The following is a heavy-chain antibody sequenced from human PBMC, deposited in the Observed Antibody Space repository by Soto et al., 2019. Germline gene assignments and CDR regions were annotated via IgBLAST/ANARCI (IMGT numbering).Heavy chain of an antibody. CDR3: AKDGSLNLDY. Sequence: QVQLVESGGGVVQPGRSLRLSCAASGFTFSHYAMHWVRQAPGKGLEWVALMSYDGSNEYYADSVKGRFTISRDNSKNTLYLQMNSLRAEDTAGYYCAKDGSLNLDYWGQGTLVTVSS. CDR1: GFTFSHYA. J-gene: IGHJ4*02. D-gene: IGHD1-26*01. CDR2: MSYDGSNE. V-gene: IGHV3-30*18.